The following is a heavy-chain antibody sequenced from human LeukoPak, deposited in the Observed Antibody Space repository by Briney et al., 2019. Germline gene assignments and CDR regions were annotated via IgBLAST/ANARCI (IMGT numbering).Heavy chain of an antibody. D-gene: IGHD5/OR15-5a*01. Sequence: PSETLSLTCTVSGVSVSSGSYFGSWIRQPPREGPQWIGYIYHDGSTNYSPSLRSRVSISVDTSKNQFSLKLSSVTTADTAVYFCATFFDFWFGPWGQGTQVTVSS. CDR3: ATFFDFWFGP. J-gene: IGHJ5*02. CDR1: GVSVSSGSYF. V-gene: IGHV4-61*01. CDR2: IYHDGST.